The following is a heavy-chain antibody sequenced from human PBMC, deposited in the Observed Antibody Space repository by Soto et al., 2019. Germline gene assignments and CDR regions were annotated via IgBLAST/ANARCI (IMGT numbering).Heavy chain of an antibody. D-gene: IGHD1-1*01. CDR1: GGSITSSGSA. J-gene: IGHJ4*02. V-gene: IGHV4-39*01. CDR3: ARHIHNQGFEYYFDS. CDR2: IDYSGNI. Sequence: PSETLSLTCNASGGSITSSGSAWGWMRQSPGKGLEWIGTIDYSGNIYYIPSLKSRITISVDTSKNQISLKLSSVTAADTAVYYCARHIHNQGFEYYFDSWGQGTLVTVSS.